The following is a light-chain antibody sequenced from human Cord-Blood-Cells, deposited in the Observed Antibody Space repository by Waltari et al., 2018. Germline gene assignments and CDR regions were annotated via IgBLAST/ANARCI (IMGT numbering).Light chain of an antibody. Sequence: DIQMTQSPSSLSASVGASVTITCRASQSISSYLNWYQQKPGKAPKLLIYAASTLQSGVPSRFSGSGSGTEFTLTISSLQPEDFATYYCQQLNSYPPFSFGQGTKLEIK. CDR1: QSISSY. CDR2: AAS. CDR3: QQLNSYPPFS. V-gene: IGKV1-9*01. J-gene: IGKJ2*03.